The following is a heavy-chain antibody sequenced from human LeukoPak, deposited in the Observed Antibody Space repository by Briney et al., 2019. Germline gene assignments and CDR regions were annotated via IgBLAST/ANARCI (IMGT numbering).Heavy chain of an antibody. V-gene: IGHV3-15*07. D-gene: IGHD3-22*01. Sequence: GGSLRLSCAASGFTFSSYSMNWVRQAPGKGLEWVGRIKSKTDGGTTDYAAPVKGRFTISRDDSKNTLYLQMNSLKTEDTAVYYCTTDKPPWYYDSSGLPVDYWGQGTLVTVSS. CDR2: IKSKTDGGTT. CDR3: TTDKPPWYYDSSGLPVDY. J-gene: IGHJ4*02. CDR1: GFTFSSYS.